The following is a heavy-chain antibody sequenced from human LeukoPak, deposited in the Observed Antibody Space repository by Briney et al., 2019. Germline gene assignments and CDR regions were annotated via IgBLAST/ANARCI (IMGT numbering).Heavy chain of an antibody. J-gene: IGHJ4*02. CDR3: ARLIDIVVVPAANGSH. CDR1: GGTFSSYA. V-gene: IGHV1-69*04. CDR2: IIPNLGIA. D-gene: IGHD2-2*01. Sequence: SVKVSCKASGGTFSSYAISWVRQAPGHGLEWMGRIIPNLGIANYAQKFQGRVTITADKSTSTAYMELSSLRSEDTAVYYCARLIDIVVVPAANGSHWGQGTLVTVPS.